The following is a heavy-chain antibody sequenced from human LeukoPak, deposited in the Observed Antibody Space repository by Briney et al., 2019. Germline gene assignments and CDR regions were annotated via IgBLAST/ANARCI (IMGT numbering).Heavy chain of an antibody. Sequence: ASVKVSCKASGYTFTGYYMHWVRQAPGQGLEWMGWINPNSGGTNYAQKFQGRVTMARDTSISTAYMELSRLRSDDTAVYYCARDSIASGNWFDPWGQGTLVTVSS. CDR2: INPNSGGT. D-gene: IGHD3-3*02. V-gene: IGHV1-2*02. CDR1: GYTFTGYY. J-gene: IGHJ5*02. CDR3: ARDSIASGNWFDP.